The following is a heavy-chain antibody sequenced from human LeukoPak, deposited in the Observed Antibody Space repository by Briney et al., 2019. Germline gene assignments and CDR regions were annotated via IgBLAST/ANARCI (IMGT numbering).Heavy chain of an antibody. Sequence: SETLSLTCTVSGGSISSYYWSWIRQPPGKGLEWIGYIYYSGSTNYNPSLKSRVTISVDTSKNQFSLKLSSVTAADTAVYYCARQNLGYDFWSGYSTDNWFDPWGQGTLVTVSS. CDR1: GGSISSYY. CDR2: IYYSGST. J-gene: IGHJ5*02. D-gene: IGHD3-3*01. CDR3: ARQNLGYDFWSGYSTDNWFDP. V-gene: IGHV4-59*01.